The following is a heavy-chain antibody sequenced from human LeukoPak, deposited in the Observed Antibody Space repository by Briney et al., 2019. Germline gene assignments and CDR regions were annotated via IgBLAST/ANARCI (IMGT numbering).Heavy chain of an antibody. CDR3: ARDLGDVDTAMVEYYFDY. Sequence: ASVKVSCKASGYTFTSYYMHWVRQAPGQGLEWMGIINPSGGSTSYAQKFQGRVTVTRDTSTSTVYMELSSLRSEDTAVYYCARDLGDVDTAMVEYYFDYWGQGTLVTVSS. J-gene: IGHJ4*02. CDR1: GYTFTSYY. D-gene: IGHD5-18*01. CDR2: INPSGGST. V-gene: IGHV1-46*01.